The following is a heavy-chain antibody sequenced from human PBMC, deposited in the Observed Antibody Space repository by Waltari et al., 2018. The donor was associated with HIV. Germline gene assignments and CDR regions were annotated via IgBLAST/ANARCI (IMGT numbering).Heavy chain of an antibody. D-gene: IGHD3-16*01. Sequence: QMALQESGPRMLKPAESLYLTCKVSGGSIGTSAPYWGWIRQPPGKGLEWLGSLFYSGNTKEKPSPRTSFTSLLDTAKIQFVINLNSVAAADTATYYGARFPSRQLQRWGAWSARFWCVDLWGRGAVVSVSS. J-gene: IGHJ2*01. CDR2: LFYSGNT. CDR3: ARFPSRQLQRWGAWSARFWCVDL. V-gene: IGHV4-39*01. CDR1: GGSIGTSAPY.